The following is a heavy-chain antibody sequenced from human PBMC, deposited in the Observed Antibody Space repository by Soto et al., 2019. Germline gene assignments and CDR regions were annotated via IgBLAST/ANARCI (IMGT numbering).Heavy chain of an antibody. D-gene: IGHD3-22*01. V-gene: IGHV4-39*01. CDR2: IYYSGST. CDR3: ARRASYYDSSGYYFSYYFDY. J-gene: IGHJ4*02. Sequence: PSETLSLTCTVSGCSISSSSYYWGWIRQPPGKGLEWIGSIYYSGSTYSNPSLKSRVTISVDTSKNQFSLKLSSVTAADTAVYYCARRASYYDSSGYYFSYYFDYWGQGTLVTVSS. CDR1: GCSISSSSYY.